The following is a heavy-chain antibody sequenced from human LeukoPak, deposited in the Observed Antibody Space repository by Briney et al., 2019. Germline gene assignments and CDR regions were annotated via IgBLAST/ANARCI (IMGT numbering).Heavy chain of an antibody. CDR3: ARVGLPTVGDNPSHFDY. D-gene: IGHD4-23*01. CDR2: INHSGST. Sequence: KASETLSLTCAVYGGSFSGYYWSWIRQPPGKGLEWIGEINHSGSTNYNPSLKSRVTISVDTSKNQFSLKLSSVTAADTAVYYCARVGLPTVGDNPSHFDYWGQGTLVTVSS. V-gene: IGHV4-34*01. J-gene: IGHJ4*02. CDR1: GGSFSGYY.